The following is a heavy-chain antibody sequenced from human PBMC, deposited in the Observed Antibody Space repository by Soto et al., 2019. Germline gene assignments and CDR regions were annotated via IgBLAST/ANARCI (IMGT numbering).Heavy chain of an antibody. J-gene: IGHJ5*02. V-gene: IGHV3-48*03. Sequence: EVQLVESGGGLVKPGGSLRLSCAASGFIFRSYEMNWVRQAPGKGLEWLSYITSSGTTIYYADSVKGRFTISRDNAKNSLYLQMHSLRAEDTAIYYCARGPGINWFDPWGQGTLVTVSS. CDR1: GFIFRSYE. CDR2: ITSSGTTI. CDR3: ARGPGINWFDP.